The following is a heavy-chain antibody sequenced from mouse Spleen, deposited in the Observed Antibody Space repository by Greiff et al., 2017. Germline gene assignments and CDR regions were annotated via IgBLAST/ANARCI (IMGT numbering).Heavy chain of an antibody. J-gene: IGHJ2*01. D-gene: IGHD2-4*01. V-gene: IGHV5-6*01. CDR2: ISSGGSYT. CDR1: GFTFSSSG. CDR3: ARRHDYDVQYYFDY. Sequence: EVHLVESGGDLVKPGGSLKLSCAASGFTFSSSGMSWVRQTPDKRLAWVATISSGGSYTYYPDSVKGRFTISSDDAKNTLYLQMSSLKSEDTAMYYWARRHDYDVQYYFDYWGQGTTLAVSS.